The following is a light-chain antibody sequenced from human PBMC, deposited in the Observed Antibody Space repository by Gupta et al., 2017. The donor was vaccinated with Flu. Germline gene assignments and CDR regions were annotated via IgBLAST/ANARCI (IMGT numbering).Light chain of an antibody. CDR2: WAS. J-gene: IGKJ2*03. Sequence: DLVMAQSPDSLAVSLGKRATINCKSSQSVLYTSNNKNYLAWYQQKPGQPPKLLIYWASTRESGVPDRFSGSESGTDFTLTISSLQAEDFAVYYCQQYDSTPYSFGQGTTLEIK. CDR1: QSVLYTSNNKNY. V-gene: IGKV4-1*01. CDR3: QQYDSTPYS.